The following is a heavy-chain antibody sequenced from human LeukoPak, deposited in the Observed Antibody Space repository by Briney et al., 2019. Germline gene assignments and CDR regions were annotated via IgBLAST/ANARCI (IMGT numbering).Heavy chain of an antibody. D-gene: IGHD5-24*01. V-gene: IGHV3-21*01. CDR3: ARVGWLQNIFDY. CDR2: ISSSSSYI. Sequence: PGGPLRLSCAASGFTFSSYSMNWVRQAPGKGLEWVSSISSSSSYIYYADSVKGRFTISRDNAKNSLYLQMNSLRAEDTAVYYCARVGWLQNIFDYWGQGTLVTVSS. J-gene: IGHJ4*02. CDR1: GFTFSSYS.